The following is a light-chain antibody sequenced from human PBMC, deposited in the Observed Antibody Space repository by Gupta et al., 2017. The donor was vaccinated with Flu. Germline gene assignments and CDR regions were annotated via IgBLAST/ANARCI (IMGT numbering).Light chain of an antibody. Sequence: QSVLTQPPSASGTPGQRVTMSWSGSRSNIGSNTVDRDQKIPGTGPKLLIYRDNQRPSGVPDRFSGSKSGTSASLAISGLQSEDEADYYCSTCDDSWNGRVFGGATRLTV. V-gene: IGLV1-44*01. CDR2: RDN. CDR1: RSNIGSNT. CDR3: STCDDSWNGRV. J-gene: IGLJ3*02.